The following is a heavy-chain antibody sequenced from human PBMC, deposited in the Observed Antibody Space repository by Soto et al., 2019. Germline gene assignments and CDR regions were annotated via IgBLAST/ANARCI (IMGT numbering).Heavy chain of an antibody. D-gene: IGHD3-3*01. J-gene: IGHJ4*02. V-gene: IGHV1-3*01. CDR2: INAGNGNT. CDR1: GYTFTSYA. Sequence: QVPLVQSGAEVKKPGASVKVSCKASGYTFTSYAMHWVRQAPGQRLEWMGWINAGNGNTKYSQKFQGIVTITRYTSASTAYMELSSLRSEDTAVYYCARRSSRSEYFDYWGQGTLVTVSS. CDR3: ARRSSRSEYFDY.